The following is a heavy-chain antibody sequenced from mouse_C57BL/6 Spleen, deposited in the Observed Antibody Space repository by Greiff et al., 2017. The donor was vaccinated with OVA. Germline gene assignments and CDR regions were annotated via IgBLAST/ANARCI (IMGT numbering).Heavy chain of an antibody. Sequence: VQLQESGPELVKPGASVKISCKASGYAFSSSWMNWVKQRPGKGLEWIGRIYPGDGDTNYNGKFKGKATLTADKSSSTAYMQLSSLTSEDSAVYFCARSAYYGSSGDYFDYWGQGTTLTVSS. D-gene: IGHD1-1*01. CDR2: IYPGDGDT. V-gene: IGHV1-82*01. CDR1: GYAFSSSW. J-gene: IGHJ2*01. CDR3: ARSAYYGSSGDYFDY.